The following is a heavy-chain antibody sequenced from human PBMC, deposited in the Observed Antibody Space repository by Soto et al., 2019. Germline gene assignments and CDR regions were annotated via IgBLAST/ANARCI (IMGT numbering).Heavy chain of an antibody. J-gene: IGHJ6*02. CDR1: GFTFSSYG. CDR3: AKDGLPWDASQDPYNGLDV. Sequence: QVQLVESGGGVVQPGRSLRLSCAASGFTFSSYGMHWVRQAPGKGLEWVAVISYDGSNKYYEDCVKGRFTISRDNSRNTSYLQRSSLTAKDTAVYYFAKDGLPWDASQDPYNGLDVRCRGTTVTDFS. D-gene: IGHD1-26*01. V-gene: IGHV3-30*18. CDR2: ISYDGSNK.